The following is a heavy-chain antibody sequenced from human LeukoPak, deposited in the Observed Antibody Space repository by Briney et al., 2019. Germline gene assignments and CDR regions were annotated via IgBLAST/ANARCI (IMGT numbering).Heavy chain of an antibody. CDR2: ISGSGGNT. Sequence: PGGSLRLSCAASGFTFSTYAMSWVRQAPGKGLEWVSTISGSGGNTYHADSVKGRFTISRDSSKGAVYLQMNSLRAEEDSAVYFCARATRAAAGRYYFDYWGQGTLVTVSS. CDR1: GFTFSTYA. CDR3: ARATRAAAGRYYFDY. D-gene: IGHD6-13*01. J-gene: IGHJ4*02. V-gene: IGHV3-23*01.